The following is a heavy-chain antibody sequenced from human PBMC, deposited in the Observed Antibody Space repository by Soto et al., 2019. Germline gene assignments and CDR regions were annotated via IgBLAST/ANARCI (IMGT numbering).Heavy chain of an antibody. J-gene: IGHJ4*02. CDR2: IYHSGST. V-gene: IGHV4-30-2*01. CDR3: ARSSIKPQVFMFPFDS. CDR1: GGSISSGGYS. Sequence: SETLSLTCAVSGGSISSGGYSWSWIRQPPGKGLEWIGYIYHSGSTYYNPSLKSRVTISVDRSKNQFSLRLNSVTAADTAVYYCARSSIKPQVFMFPFDSLSQGTLVS. D-gene: IGHD3-3*01.